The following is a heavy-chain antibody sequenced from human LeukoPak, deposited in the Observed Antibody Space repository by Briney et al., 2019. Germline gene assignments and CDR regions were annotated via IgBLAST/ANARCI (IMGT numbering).Heavy chain of an antibody. J-gene: IGHJ4*02. D-gene: IGHD4-23*01. Sequence: ASVKVSCKASGGTFSSYAISWVRQAPGQGLEWMGRIIPILGIANYAQKFQGRVTITADKSTSTAYMELSSLRSEDTAVYYCASTPLSKAGGYFDYWGQGTLVTVSS. CDR2: IIPILGIA. CDR3: ASTPLSKAGGYFDY. V-gene: IGHV1-69*04. CDR1: GGTFSSYA.